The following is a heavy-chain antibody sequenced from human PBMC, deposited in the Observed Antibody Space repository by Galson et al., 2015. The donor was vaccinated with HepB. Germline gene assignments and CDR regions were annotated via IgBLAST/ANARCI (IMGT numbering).Heavy chain of an antibody. V-gene: IGHV3-21*01. J-gene: IGHJ4*02. CDR2: ISSSSSYI. CDR1: GFTFSSYS. Sequence: SLRLSCAASGFTFSSYSMNWVRQAPGKGLEWVSSISSSSSYIYYADSVKGRLTISRDNAKNSLYLQMNSLRAEDTAVYYCARAQLGRLLWFGEEDYWGQGTLVTVSS. CDR3: ARAQLGRLLWFGEEDY. D-gene: IGHD3-10*01.